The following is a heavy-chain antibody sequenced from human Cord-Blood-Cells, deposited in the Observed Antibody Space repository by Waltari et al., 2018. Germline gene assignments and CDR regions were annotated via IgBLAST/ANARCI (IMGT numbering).Heavy chain of an antibody. V-gene: IGHV1-69*01. CDR2: IIPIFGTA. J-gene: IGHJ4*02. CDR3: ARDLPEYYGSAFDY. D-gene: IGHD3-10*01. CDR1: GGTFSSYA. Sequence: MQLVQAGAEGKKPGSSVKVSCKASGGTFSSYAISWVLQAPGQGLEWMGGIIPIFGTANYAQKFQGRVTITADESTSTAYMELSSLRSEDTAVYCCARDLPEYYGSAFDYWGQGTLVTVSS.